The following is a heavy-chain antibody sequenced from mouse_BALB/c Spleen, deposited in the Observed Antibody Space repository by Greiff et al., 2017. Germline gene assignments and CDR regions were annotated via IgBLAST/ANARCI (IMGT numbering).Heavy chain of an antibody. D-gene: IGHD1-2*01. J-gene: IGHJ2*01. CDR2: IYPGDGDT. V-gene: IGHV1-82*01. CDR1: GYAFSSSW. CDR3: ARERRTTAFDY. Sequence: QVQLQQSGPELVKPGASVKISCKASGYAFSSSWMNWVKQRPGQGLEWIGRIYPGDGDTNYNGKCKGKATLTADKSSSTAYMQLSSLTSVDSAVYFCARERRTTAFDYGGQGTTLTVSS.